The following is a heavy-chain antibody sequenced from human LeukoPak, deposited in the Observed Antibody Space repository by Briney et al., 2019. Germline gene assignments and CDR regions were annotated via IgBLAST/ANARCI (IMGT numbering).Heavy chain of an antibody. J-gene: IGHJ4*02. CDR1: GFIFNTFN. CDR3: ARYNFWSGFAFDY. D-gene: IGHD3-3*01. Sequence: PGGSLRLSCAASGFIFNTFNMNWVRQAPGKGLEWIGEINHSGSTNYNPSLKSRVTISVDTSKNQFSLKLSSVTAADTAVYYCARYNFWSGFAFDYWGQGTLVTVSS. CDR2: INHSGST. V-gene: IGHV4-34*01.